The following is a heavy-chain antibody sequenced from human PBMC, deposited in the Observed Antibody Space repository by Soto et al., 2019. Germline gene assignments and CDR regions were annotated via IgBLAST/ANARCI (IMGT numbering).Heavy chain of an antibody. CDR1: GYSFTSYW. D-gene: IGHD3-10*01. CDR3: ARLCERRGVRIRWFDP. J-gene: IGHJ5*02. Sequence: PGESLKISCKGSGYSFTSYWISWVRQMPGKGLEWMGRIDPSDSYTNYSPSFQGHVTISADKSISTAYLQWSSLKASDTAMYYCARLCERRGVRIRWFDPWGQGTLVTVSS. V-gene: IGHV5-10-1*01. CDR2: IDPSDSYT.